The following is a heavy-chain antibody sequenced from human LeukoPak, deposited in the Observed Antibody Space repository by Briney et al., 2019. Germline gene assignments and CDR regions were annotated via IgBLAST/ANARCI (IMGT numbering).Heavy chain of an antibody. J-gene: IGHJ4*02. CDR3: ARGGGLEDFDY. D-gene: IGHD3-10*01. Sequence: SQTLSLTCAISGDSVSSNRVAWNWIRQSPSRGLEWLGRTYYRSKWNNDYAVSVKSRITINPDTSKNQFSLQLKFVTPEDTAVYYCARGGGLEDFDYWGRGTLVTVSS. V-gene: IGHV6-1*01. CDR2: TYYRSKWNN. CDR1: GDSVSSNRVA.